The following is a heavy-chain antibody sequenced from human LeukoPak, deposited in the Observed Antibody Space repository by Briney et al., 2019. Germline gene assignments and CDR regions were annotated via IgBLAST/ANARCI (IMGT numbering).Heavy chain of an antibody. CDR3: ARFGRKDY. D-gene: IGHD1-14*01. Sequence: SETLSLTCTVSGGSISSVGYNWGWIRQPPGKGLEWIGSISYIGRTYYNPSLKSRVTISVDTSKNQFSLKLSSVTAADTAVYYCARFGRKDYWGQGTLVTVSS. V-gene: IGHV4-39*07. J-gene: IGHJ4*02. CDR1: GGSISSVGYN. CDR2: ISYIGRT.